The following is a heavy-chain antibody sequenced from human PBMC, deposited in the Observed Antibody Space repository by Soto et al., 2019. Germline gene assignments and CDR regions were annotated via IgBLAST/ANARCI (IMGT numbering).Heavy chain of an antibody. CDR1: GFTVSSNY. CDR3: AREARGYGLPDYYGMDV. CDR2: IYSGGST. J-gene: IGHJ6*02. Sequence: HPGGSLRLSCAASGFTVSSNYMSWVRQAPGKGLEWVSVIYSGGSTYYADSVKGRFTISRDNSKNTLYLQMNSLRAEDTAVYYCAREARGYGLPDYYGMDVWGQGTTVTVSS. V-gene: IGHV3-53*01. D-gene: IGHD5-18*01.